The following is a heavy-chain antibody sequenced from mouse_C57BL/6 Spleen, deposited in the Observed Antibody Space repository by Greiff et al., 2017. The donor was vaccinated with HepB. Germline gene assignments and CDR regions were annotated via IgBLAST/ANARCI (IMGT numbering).Heavy chain of an antibody. J-gene: IGHJ2*01. V-gene: IGHV5-17*01. CDR2: ISSGSSTI. CDR1: GFTFSDYG. Sequence: EVQRVESGGGLVKPGGSLKLSCAASGFTFSDYGMHWVRQAPEKGLEWVAYISSGSSTIYYADTVKGRFTISRDNAKNTLFLQMTSLRSEDTAMYYCARGCLHYYGSSYYFDYWGQGTTLTVSS. CDR3: ARGCLHYYGSSYYFDY. D-gene: IGHD1-1*01.